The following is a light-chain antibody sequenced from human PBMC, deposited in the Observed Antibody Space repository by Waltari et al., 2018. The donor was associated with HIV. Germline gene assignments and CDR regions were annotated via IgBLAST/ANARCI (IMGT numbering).Light chain of an antibody. Sequence: DIQMTQSASSLSASVGDRVTITCRANQDISTWVAWYQRKPEKAPQSLIYAASNLQSGVPSRFSGSGSGTNFTLVISNLQPEDFVSYYCQQYKNFPLTFGGGTKVEI. J-gene: IGKJ4*01. CDR2: AAS. V-gene: IGKV1D-16*01. CDR3: QQYKNFPLT. CDR1: QDISTW.